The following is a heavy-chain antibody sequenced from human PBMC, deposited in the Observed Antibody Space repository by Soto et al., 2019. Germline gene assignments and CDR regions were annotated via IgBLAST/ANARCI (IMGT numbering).Heavy chain of an antibody. D-gene: IGHD6-6*01. Sequence: GESLKISCKGSGYSFTSYCIGWVRQMPGKGLEWMGIIYPGDSDTRYSPSFQGQVTISADKSISTAYLQWSSLKASDTAMYYCARQLGSSSPYYYGMDVWGQGTTVTVSS. CDR3: ARQLGSSSPYYYGMDV. V-gene: IGHV5-51*01. CDR1: GYSFTSYC. CDR2: IYPGDSDT. J-gene: IGHJ6*02.